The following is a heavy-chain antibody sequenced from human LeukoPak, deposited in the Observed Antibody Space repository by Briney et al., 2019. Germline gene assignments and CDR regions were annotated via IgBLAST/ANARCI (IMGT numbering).Heavy chain of an antibody. J-gene: IGHJ4*02. D-gene: IGHD3-10*01. CDR3: AKDSPYAYYGSGSYWDY. CDR2: ISGSDST. CDR1: GFTFSSYW. V-gene: IGHV3-23*01. Sequence: GGSLRLSCAASGFTFSSYWMHWVRQAPGKGLEWVSAISGSDSTYYADSVKGRFTISRDNSKNTLYLQMNSLRAEDTAVYYCAKDSPYAYYGSGSYWDYWGQGTLVTVSS.